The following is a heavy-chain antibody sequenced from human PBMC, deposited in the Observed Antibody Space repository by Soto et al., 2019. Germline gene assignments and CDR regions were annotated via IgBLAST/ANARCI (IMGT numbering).Heavy chain of an antibody. CDR1: GFTFSSYA. CDR3: AKHLSNGSPDY. J-gene: IGHJ4*02. D-gene: IGHD2-15*01. V-gene: IGHV3-23*01. CDR2: ISGSGGGT. Sequence: GGSLRLSCAASGFTFSSYAMSWVRQAPGKGLVWVSLISGSGGGTYYADTVKGRFTISRDNSKNTLYLQMDSLRAEDTAVFYCAKHLSNGSPDYWGQGTLVTVSS.